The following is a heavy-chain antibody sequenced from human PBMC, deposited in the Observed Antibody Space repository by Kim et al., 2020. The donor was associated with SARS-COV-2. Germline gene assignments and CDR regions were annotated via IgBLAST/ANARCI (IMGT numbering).Heavy chain of an antibody. CDR1: GFTFGDYA. CDR3: TRDGHYYDSSGYLMVGAFDI. Sequence: GGSLRLSCTASGFTFGDYAMSWVRQAPGKGLEWVGFIRSKAYGGTTDYAASVKGRFTISRDDSESIAYLQMNSLKTEDTAVYYCTRDGHYYDSSGYLMVGAFDIWGQGTMVTVSS. D-gene: IGHD3-22*01. V-gene: IGHV3-49*04. CDR2: IRSKAYGGTT. J-gene: IGHJ3*02.